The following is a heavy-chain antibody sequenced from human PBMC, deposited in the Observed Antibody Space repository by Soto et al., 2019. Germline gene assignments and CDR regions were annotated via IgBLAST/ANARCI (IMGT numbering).Heavy chain of an antibody. V-gene: IGHV3-23*01. CDR2: ISGSGGST. CDR1: GFTYSNYA. Sequence: EVQLLESGGGLLQPGGSLRLSCAASGFTYSNYAMSWVRQAPGKGLEWVSAISGSGGSTYYADSVKGRFTISRDNSKNTLYLQMNSLRAEDTAVYYCAKDTWGDYGVYSGFDYWGQGTLVTVSS. CDR3: AKDTWGDYGVYSGFDY. D-gene: IGHD4-17*01. J-gene: IGHJ4*02.